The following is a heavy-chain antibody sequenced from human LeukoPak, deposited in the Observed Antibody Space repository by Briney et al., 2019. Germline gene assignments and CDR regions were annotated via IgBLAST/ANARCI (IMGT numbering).Heavy chain of an antibody. CDR1: GYTFTSYD. V-gene: IGHV1-8*01. D-gene: IGHD2-21*02. CDR3: ARPIVVVTATHPHHGMDV. CDR2: MNPNSGNT. Sequence: ASVKVSCKASGYTFTSYDINWVRQATGQGLEWMGWMNPNSGNTGYAQKFQGRVTMTRNTSISTAYMELSSLRSEDTAVYYCARPIVVVTATHPHHGMDVWGQGTTVTVSS. J-gene: IGHJ6*02.